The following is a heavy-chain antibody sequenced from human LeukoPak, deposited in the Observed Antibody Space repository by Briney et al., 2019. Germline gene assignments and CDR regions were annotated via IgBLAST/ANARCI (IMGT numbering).Heavy chain of an antibody. CDR3: ARSIMITFGGVIVPFYYYYYYGMDV. CDR2: MNPNSGNT. J-gene: IGHJ6*02. D-gene: IGHD3-16*02. CDR1: GYTFTSYD. Sequence: ASVKVSCKASGYTFTSYDINWVRQATGQGLEWMGWMNPNSGNTGYAQKFQGRVTMTRNTSISTAYMELSSLRSEDTAVYYCARSIMITFGGVIVPFYYYYYYGMDVWGQGTTVTVSS. V-gene: IGHV1-8*01.